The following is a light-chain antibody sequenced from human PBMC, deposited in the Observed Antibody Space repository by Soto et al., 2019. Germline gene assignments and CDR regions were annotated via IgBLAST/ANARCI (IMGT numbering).Light chain of an antibody. V-gene: IGKV3-20*01. J-gene: IGKJ3*01. Sequence: EIVLTQSPGTLSLSPGERATLSCRASQSVSSSYLAWYQQKPGQAPRLLIYGASSRATGIPDRFSLSASGTDFTLTISRLQPEDFAVYYCQHYVTSALFGPGTKVDIK. CDR1: QSVSSSY. CDR2: GAS. CDR3: QHYVTSAL.